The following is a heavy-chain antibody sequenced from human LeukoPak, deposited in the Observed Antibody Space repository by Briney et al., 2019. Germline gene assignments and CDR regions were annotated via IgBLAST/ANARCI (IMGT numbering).Heavy chain of an antibody. CDR3: ARRYYYGSGRPYHYGMDV. CDR1: GYSFTSYW. V-gene: IGHV5-51*01. J-gene: IGHJ6*02. D-gene: IGHD3-10*01. Sequence: GESLKISCKGSGYSFTSYWIGWVRQKPGKGLEWMGIIYPGDSDTRYSPSFQGQVTISADKSISTAYLQWSSLKASDTAMYYCARRYYYGSGRPYHYGMDVWGQGTTVTVSS. CDR2: IYPGDSDT.